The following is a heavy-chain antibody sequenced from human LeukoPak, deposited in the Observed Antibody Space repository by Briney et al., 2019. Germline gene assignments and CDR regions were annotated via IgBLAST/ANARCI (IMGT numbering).Heavy chain of an antibody. CDR2: ISSNGGST. V-gene: IGHV3-64D*06. J-gene: IGHJ4*02. Sequence: GGSLRLSCSASGFTFSSYAMHWVRQAPGKGLEYVSAISSNGGSTYYADSVKGRFTISRDNSKNTLYLQMSSLRAEDTAVYYCVTRQNYYGSGSSFDYWSQGTLVTVSS. CDR3: VTRQNYYGSGSSFDY. D-gene: IGHD3-10*01. CDR1: GFTFSSYA.